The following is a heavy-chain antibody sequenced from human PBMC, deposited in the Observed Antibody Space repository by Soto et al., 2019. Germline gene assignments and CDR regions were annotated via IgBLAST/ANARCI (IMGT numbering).Heavy chain of an antibody. CDR1: GVTFSSYA. D-gene: IGHD2-2*01. CDR3: ARRGSTVVVPAEPLDV. J-gene: IGHJ6*02. CDR2: IIPIFGTA. V-gene: IGHV1-69*13. Sequence: ASVKVSCKASGVTFSSYAISWVRQAPGQGLEWMGGIIPIFGTANYAQKFQGRVTITADESTSTAYMELSSLRSEDTAVYYCARRGSTVVVPAEPLDVWGQGTTVTVSS.